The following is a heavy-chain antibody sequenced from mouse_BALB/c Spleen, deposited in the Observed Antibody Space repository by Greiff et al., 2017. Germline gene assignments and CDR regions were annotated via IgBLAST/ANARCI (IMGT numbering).Heavy chain of an antibody. CDR3: ARNYNYAMDY. D-gene: IGHD2-1*01. CDR1: GISITTGNYR. CDR2: IYYSGTI. J-gene: IGHJ4*01. V-gene: IGHV3-5*02. Sequence: DVQLQESGPGLVKPSQTVSLTCTVTGISITTGNYRWSWIRQFPGNKLEWIGYIYYSGTITYNPSLTSRTTITRDTSKNQFFLEMNSLTAEDTATYYCARNYNYAMDYWGQGTSVTVSS.